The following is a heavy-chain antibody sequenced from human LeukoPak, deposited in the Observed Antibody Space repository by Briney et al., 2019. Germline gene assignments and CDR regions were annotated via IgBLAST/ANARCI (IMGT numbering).Heavy chain of an antibody. CDR1: GYTFTSYG. CDR2: MNPNSGNT. J-gene: IGHJ5*02. D-gene: IGHD2-15*01. Sequence: GAPVKVSCKASGYTFTSYGISWVRQAPGQGLEWMGWMNPNSGNTGYAQKFQGRVTITRNTSISTAYMELSSLRSEDTAVYYCARGAHVGLLVPYNWFDPWGQGTLVTVSS. V-gene: IGHV1-8*03. CDR3: ARGAHVGLLVPYNWFDP.